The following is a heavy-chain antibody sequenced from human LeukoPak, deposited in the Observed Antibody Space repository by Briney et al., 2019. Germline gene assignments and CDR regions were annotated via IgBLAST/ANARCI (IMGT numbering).Heavy chain of an antibody. V-gene: IGHV3-53*01. J-gene: IGHJ4*02. CDR1: GFTVSSNY. Sequence: PGGSLRLSCAASGFTVSSNYMSWVRQAPGKGLEWVSVIYSGGSTYYADSVKGRFTISRDNSKNTLYLQMNSLRAEDTAVYYCARADDSSGYYGHFDYWGQGTLVTVSS. CDR2: IYSGGST. CDR3: ARADDSSGYYGHFDY. D-gene: IGHD3-22*01.